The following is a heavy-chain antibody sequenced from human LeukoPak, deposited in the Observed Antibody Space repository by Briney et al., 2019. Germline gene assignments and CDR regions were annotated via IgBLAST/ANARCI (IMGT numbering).Heavy chain of an antibody. CDR2: IYYSGST. CDR1: GGSISSYY. Sequence: SETLSLTCTVSGGSISSYYWSWIRQPPGKGLEWIGYIYYSGSTNYNPSLKSRVTISVDTSKNQFSLKLSSVTAADTAVYYCAGRRVGATGFDYWGQGTLVTVSS. V-gene: IGHV4-59*08. D-gene: IGHD1-26*01. CDR3: AGRRVGATGFDY. J-gene: IGHJ4*02.